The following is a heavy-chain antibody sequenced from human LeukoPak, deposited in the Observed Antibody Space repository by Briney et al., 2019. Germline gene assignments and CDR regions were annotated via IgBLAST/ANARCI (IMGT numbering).Heavy chain of an antibody. V-gene: IGHV4-61*02. CDR1: GDSISSGTYY. D-gene: IGHD4-23*01. CDR3: ARGTVVTNI. Sequence: SETLSLTCTVSGDSISSGTYYWSWIRQPAGKGLEWIGRIYTSGSTNYNPSLKSRVTISVDTSKNQFSLKLSSVTAADTAVYYCARGTVVTNIWGQGTLVTVSS. J-gene: IGHJ4*02. CDR2: IYTSGST.